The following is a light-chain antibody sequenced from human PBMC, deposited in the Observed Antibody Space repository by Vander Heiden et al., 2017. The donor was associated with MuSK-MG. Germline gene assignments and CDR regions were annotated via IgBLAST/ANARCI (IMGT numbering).Light chain of an antibody. CDR2: AAS. CDR1: QSISNY. V-gene: IGKV1-39*01. CDR3: QQRDSTPMA. J-gene: IGKJ1*01. Sequence: DIQMTQFPSSLSASVVDRVTITCRASQSISNYLNWYQQKPGKTPKGLIDAASSLQSGVPSRCSGSGSGTDFTLTSSRLQPEDFATYYWQQRDSTPMAFGQGTKVEIK.